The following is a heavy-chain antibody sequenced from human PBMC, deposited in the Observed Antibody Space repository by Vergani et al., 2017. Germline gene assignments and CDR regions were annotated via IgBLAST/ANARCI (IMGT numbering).Heavy chain of an antibody. J-gene: IGHJ5*02. CDR3: ARAKLLWFGELSMFDP. CDR1: GFTFSSYA. D-gene: IGHD3-10*01. V-gene: IGHV3-7*04. Sequence: EVQLLESGGGLVQPGGSLRLSCAASGFTFSSYAMSWVRQAPGKGLEWVANIKQDGSEKYYVDSVKGRFTISRDNAKNSLYLQMNSLRAEDTAVYYCARAKLLWFGELSMFDPWGQGTLVTVSS. CDR2: IKQDGSEK.